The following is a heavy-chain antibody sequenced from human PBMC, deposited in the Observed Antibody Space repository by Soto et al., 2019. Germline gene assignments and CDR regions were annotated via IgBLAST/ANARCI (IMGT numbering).Heavy chain of an antibody. CDR3: ARDTYDTTSYALDF. V-gene: IGHV1-18*01. J-gene: IGHJ4*02. CDR1: GYAISGYR. D-gene: IGHD3-22*01. CDR2: ISTFHGNT. Sequence: LNVYWKASGYAISGYRIGRVRQTHEKGLEWMGWISTFHGNTNYAQKFQGSVTMTTDTSTSTAYMELRSLTSDDTAIYFRARDTYDTTSYALDFLGQGTLVTVSS.